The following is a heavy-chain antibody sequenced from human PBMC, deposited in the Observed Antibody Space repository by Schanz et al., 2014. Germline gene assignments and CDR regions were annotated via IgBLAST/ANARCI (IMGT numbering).Heavy chain of an antibody. CDR3: AKAEYDILTDSYSRLDP. Sequence: EVQLVESGGGLVKPGGSLRLSCAASGFTFSSYSMNWVRQAPGKGLEWVSAISGSGGSTYYADSVKGRFTISRDNSENTLYLQMNSLSADDTAVYYCAKAEYDILTDSYSRLDPWGQGTLVTVSS. D-gene: IGHD3-9*01. V-gene: IGHV3-23*04. CDR2: ISGSGGST. CDR1: GFTFSSYS. J-gene: IGHJ5*02.